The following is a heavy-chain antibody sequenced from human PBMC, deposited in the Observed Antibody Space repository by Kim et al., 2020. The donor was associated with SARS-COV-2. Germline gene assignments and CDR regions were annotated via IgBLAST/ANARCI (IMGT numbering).Heavy chain of an antibody. J-gene: IGHJ3*02. CDR1: GFTFSDYY. D-gene: IGHD1-20*01. CDR2: ISSSGSTI. V-gene: IGHV3-11*01. CDR3: ARERRRDGIKRGHDAFDI. Sequence: GGSLRLSCAASGFTFSDYYMSLIRQAPGKGLEWVSYISSSGSTIYYADSVKGRFTISRDNAKNSLYLQMNSLRAEDTAVYYCARERRRDGIKRGHDAFDIWGQGTMVTVSS.